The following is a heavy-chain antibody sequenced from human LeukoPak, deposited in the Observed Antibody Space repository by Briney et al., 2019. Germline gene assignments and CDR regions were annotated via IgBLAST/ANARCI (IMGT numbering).Heavy chain of an antibody. CDR2: IYTSGST. CDR3: ARHMYYYYMDV. V-gene: IGHV4-4*09. Sequence: SETLSLTCTVSGGSISSYYWSWIRQPPGKGLEWIGYIYTSGSTNYNPSLKGRVTISVDTSKNQFSLKLSSVTAADAAVYYCARHMYYYYMDVWGKGTTVTVSS. CDR1: GGSISSYY. J-gene: IGHJ6*03.